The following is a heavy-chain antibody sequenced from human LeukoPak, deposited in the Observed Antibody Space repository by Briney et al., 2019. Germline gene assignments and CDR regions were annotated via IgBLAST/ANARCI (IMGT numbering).Heavy chain of an antibody. Sequence: GGSLRLSCAASGFTFSSYGMHWVRQAPGKGLEWVAVISYDGSNKYYADSVKGRFTISRDNSKNTLYLQMNSLRAEDTAVYYSSGSSDWNYGMDVWGQGTTVTVSS. CDR1: GFTFSSYG. V-gene: IGHV3-30*03. CDR2: ISYDGSNK. CDR3: SGSSDWNYGMDV. D-gene: IGHD6-19*01. J-gene: IGHJ6*02.